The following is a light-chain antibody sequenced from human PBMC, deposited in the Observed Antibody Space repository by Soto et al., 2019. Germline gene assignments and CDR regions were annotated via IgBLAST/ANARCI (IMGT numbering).Light chain of an antibody. V-gene: IGKV1-5*03. CDR1: QSVSSW. CDR2: KAY. CDR3: KLYNTYWT. Sequence: DIQVTQSPSTLSPSVGDRVTITCRASQSVSSWLAWYQQKQGKAPKLMIHKAYTLESGVPSKFIGSRSWTVFTILISSLQPDDFATYILKLYNTYWTFVQGTKVEIK. J-gene: IGKJ1*01.